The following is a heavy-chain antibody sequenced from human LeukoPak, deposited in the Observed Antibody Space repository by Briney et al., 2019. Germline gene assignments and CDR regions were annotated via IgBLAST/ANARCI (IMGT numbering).Heavy chain of an antibody. V-gene: IGHV4-59*12. CDR3: ARDFTGGSFDY. J-gene: IGHJ4*02. CDR1: GGSISSDY. Sequence: SETLSLTCTVSGGSISSDYWSWIRQPPGKGLEWIGYIYYSGSTNYNPSLKSRVTISVDTSKNQFSLKLSSVTAADTAVYYCARDFTGGSFDYWGQGTLVTVSS. CDR2: IYYSGST. D-gene: IGHD2-8*02.